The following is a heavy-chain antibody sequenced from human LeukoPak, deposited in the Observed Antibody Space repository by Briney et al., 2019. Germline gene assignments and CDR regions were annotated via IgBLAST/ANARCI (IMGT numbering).Heavy chain of an antibody. CDR1: GFTFSTYA. CDR3: ARDYGDIPPDWYYDL. V-gene: IGHV3-23*01. J-gene: IGHJ2*01. CDR2: IGSGGST. D-gene: IGHD4-17*01. Sequence: GGSLRLSCAASGFTFSTYAMGWVRQAPGKGLEWVSVIGSGGSTYSADSVTGRFTISRDNSKNTLYLQMNSLRAEDTAVYYCARDYGDIPPDWYYDLWGRGTLVTVSS.